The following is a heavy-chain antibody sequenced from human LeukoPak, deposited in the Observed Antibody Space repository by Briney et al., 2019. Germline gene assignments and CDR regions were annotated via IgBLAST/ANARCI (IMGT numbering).Heavy chain of an antibody. Sequence: PSQTLPLTCTVSGGSISSGGYYWSWIRQHPGKGLEWIGYIYYSGSTYYNPSPKSRLTISVDTSKNQFSLKLSSVTAADTAVYYCARVFGGPHYNWFDPWGQGTLVTVSS. CDR2: IYYSGST. CDR3: ARVFGGPHYNWFDP. CDR1: GGSISSGGYY. D-gene: IGHD3-10*01. V-gene: IGHV4-31*03. J-gene: IGHJ5*02.